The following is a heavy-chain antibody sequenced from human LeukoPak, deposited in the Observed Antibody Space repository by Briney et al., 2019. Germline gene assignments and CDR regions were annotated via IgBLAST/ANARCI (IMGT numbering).Heavy chain of an antibody. Sequence: SETLSLTCTVSGGSISSGSYYWSWIRQPPGRGLEWIGYIYYSGSTNYNPSLKSRVTISVDTSKNQFSLKLTSVTAADTAVYYCARHGYSGYDYPPYFDYWGQGTLVTVSS. J-gene: IGHJ4*02. CDR1: GGSISSGSYY. CDR2: IYYSGST. V-gene: IGHV4-61*01. D-gene: IGHD5-12*01. CDR3: ARHGYSGYDYPPYFDY.